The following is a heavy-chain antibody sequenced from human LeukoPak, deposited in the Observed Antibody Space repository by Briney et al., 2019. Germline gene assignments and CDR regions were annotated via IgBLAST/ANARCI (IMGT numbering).Heavy chain of an antibody. V-gene: IGHV1-8*01. Sequence: ASVKVSCKASGYTFTSYDINWVRQATGQGLEWMGWMNPNSGNTGCAQKFQGRVTMTRNTSISTAYMELSSLRSEDTAVYYCARGVPFWGDAFDIWGQGTMVTVSS. CDR3: ARGVPFWGDAFDI. D-gene: IGHD3-16*01. CDR2: MNPNSGNT. J-gene: IGHJ3*02. CDR1: GYTFTSYD.